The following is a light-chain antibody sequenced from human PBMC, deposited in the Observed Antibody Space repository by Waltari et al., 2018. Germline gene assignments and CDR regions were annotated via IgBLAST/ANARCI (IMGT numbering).Light chain of an antibody. Sequence: QSVLTQPPSVSGAPGQRVTISCNGSSSNIGAGYDVHWYQQLPGTAPKVLMYRNNNRPSGVPDRFSGSKSGTSASLAITGLQAEDEADYFCHSYDSSLSGSGVFGGGTRLTVL. V-gene: IGLV1-40*01. CDR1: SSNIGAGYD. J-gene: IGLJ3*02. CDR3: HSYDSSLSGSGV. CDR2: RNN.